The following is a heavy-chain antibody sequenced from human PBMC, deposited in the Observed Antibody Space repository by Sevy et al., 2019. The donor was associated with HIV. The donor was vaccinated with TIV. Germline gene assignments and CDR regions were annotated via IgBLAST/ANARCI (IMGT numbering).Heavy chain of an antibody. Sequence: SETLSLTCAVHDGPFSGYYWNWIRQLPGKGLEWIGEINESGITYYNPSLKSRVTISVDTSKKQFSLKLNSVTAADTAVYFCARSPPVVVVPGAPSWFDPWGQGTLVTVSS. CDR1: DGPFSGYY. V-gene: IGHV4-34*01. J-gene: IGHJ5*02. D-gene: IGHD2-2*01. CDR2: INESGIT. CDR3: ARSPPVVVVPGAPSWFDP.